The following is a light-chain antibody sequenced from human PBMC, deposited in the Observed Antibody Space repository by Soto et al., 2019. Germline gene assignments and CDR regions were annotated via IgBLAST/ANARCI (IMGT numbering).Light chain of an antibody. CDR1: QSVSSW. CDR3: QQYSSYWT. CDR2: KAS. J-gene: IGKJ1*01. Sequence: DIQMTQSPSTLSASVGDRVTITCRASQSVSSWLAWYQQKPGKAPKLLIYKASSCESGVPSRFSGGGSETEFTITSSSLHPDDFANYYCQQYSSYWTFGQGTKVEIK. V-gene: IGKV1-5*03.